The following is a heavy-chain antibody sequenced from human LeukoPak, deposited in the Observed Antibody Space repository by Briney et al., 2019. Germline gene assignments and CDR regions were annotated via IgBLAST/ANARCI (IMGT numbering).Heavy chain of an antibody. J-gene: IGHJ4*02. Sequence: ASVKVSCKVSGYTLTELSIQWVRQATGKGLEWMGGLDPEDGETIYAQKFQGRVTLTEDTSTDTAYMELSSLRSEDTAVYYCATNIVLMVYTPLDYWGQGTLVTVSS. D-gene: IGHD2-8*01. V-gene: IGHV1-24*01. CDR2: LDPEDGET. CDR1: GYTLTELS. CDR3: ATNIVLMVYTPLDY.